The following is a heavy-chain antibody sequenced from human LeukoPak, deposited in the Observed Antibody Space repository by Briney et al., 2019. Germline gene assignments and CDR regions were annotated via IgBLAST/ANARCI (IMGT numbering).Heavy chain of an antibody. CDR3: ARGPKETHFDY. J-gene: IGHJ4*02. Sequence: GGSLRLSCAASGFTFSDYAMIWVRQAPGKGLEWVPSISSSGRYIYYADSVKGRFTISRDSAQNPLYLQMNSLRAEDTAVYYCARGPKETHFDYWGQGTLVTVSS. V-gene: IGHV3-21*01. CDR1: GFTFSDYA. D-gene: IGHD4-23*01. CDR2: ISSSGRYI.